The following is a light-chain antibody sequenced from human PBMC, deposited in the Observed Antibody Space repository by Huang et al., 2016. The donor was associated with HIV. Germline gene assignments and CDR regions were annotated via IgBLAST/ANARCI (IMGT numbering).Light chain of an antibody. Sequence: DIQMTQSPSSLSASVGDRVTITCRAGKSVSNYLNWYQPKPGMAPKRLNYAASSLQSGVPSTFSGSGSGAHFTLTISSLQPQDIATYYCQQTYDTPPLSFGGGTKVEL. J-gene: IGKJ4*01. CDR2: AAS. CDR1: KSVSNY. V-gene: IGKV1-39*01. CDR3: QQTYDTPPLS.